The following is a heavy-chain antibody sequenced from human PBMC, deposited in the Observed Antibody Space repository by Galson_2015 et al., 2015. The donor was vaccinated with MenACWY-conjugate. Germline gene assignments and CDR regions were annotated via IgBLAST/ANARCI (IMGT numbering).Heavy chain of an antibody. CDR2: ISPYNGNT. V-gene: IGHV1-18*01. CDR3: GREANFWGSYRYFDS. Sequence: SVKVSCKASGYTFVTYIITWLRQAPGQGLECMGWISPYNGNTEYSQKFRGRVTMTTDTSTSTAYMELKSLRSDDTAVYYCGREANFWGSYRYFDSCGQGSLVTVSS. J-gene: IGHJ5*01. D-gene: IGHD3-16*02. CDR1: GYTFVTYI.